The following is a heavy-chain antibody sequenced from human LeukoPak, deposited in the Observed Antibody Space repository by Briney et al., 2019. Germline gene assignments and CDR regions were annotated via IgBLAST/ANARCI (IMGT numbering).Heavy chain of an antibody. V-gene: IGHV3-33*01. CDR2: IWYDGSNK. Sequence: GGSLRLSCAASGFTFSSYGMDWVRQAPGKGLEWVAAIWYDGSNKHYADSVKGRFTISRDNSKNTLFLQMNSLRAEDTAVYYCAREYYYDSSLAFDIWGQGTMVTVSS. CDR3: AREYYYDSSLAFDI. D-gene: IGHD3-22*01. J-gene: IGHJ3*02. CDR1: GFTFSSYG.